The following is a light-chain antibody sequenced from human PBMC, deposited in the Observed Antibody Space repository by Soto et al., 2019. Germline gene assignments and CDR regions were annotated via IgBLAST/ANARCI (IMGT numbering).Light chain of an antibody. CDR1: SGSVSTNND. CDR3: VLYMGRGIWV. J-gene: IGLJ3*02. CDR2: RTN. V-gene: IGLV8-61*01. Sequence: QAVVTQEPSFSVSPGGTVTLNCALSSGSVSTNNDPSWCQQTPGQAPRTLIFRTNTRSSGVPDRFSGSILGNKAALTITGAQADDESDYYCVLYMGRGIWVFVGGTKVTVL.